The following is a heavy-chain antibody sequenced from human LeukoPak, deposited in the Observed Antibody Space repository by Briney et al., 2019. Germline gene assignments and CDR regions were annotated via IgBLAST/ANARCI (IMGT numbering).Heavy chain of an antibody. D-gene: IGHD6-13*01. V-gene: IGHV1-18*01. J-gene: IGHJ2*01. CDR3: ARDGYVDL. CDR1: GYTFTSYG. CDR2: ISPYNGKT. Sequence: ASVKVSRKASGYTFTSYGLAWVRQAPGQGLEWIGWISPYNGKTTYAQNLQGRVTMTTDTSTSTAYMEMRSLGPDDTAVYYCARDGYVDLWGRGTLVTVSS.